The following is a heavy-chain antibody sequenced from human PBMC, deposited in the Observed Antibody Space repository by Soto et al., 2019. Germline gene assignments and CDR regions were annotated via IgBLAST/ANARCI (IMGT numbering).Heavy chain of an antibody. Sequence: SETLSLTCAVYGGSFSGYYWSWIRQPPGKGLEWIGEINHSGSTNYNPSLKSRVTISVDTSKNQFSLKLSSVTAADTAVYYCARTPTNYDFWSGYPGGHFDYWGQGTLVTVPQ. V-gene: IGHV4-34*01. J-gene: IGHJ4*02. CDR3: ARTPTNYDFWSGYPGGHFDY. CDR2: INHSGST. D-gene: IGHD3-3*01. CDR1: GGSFSGYY.